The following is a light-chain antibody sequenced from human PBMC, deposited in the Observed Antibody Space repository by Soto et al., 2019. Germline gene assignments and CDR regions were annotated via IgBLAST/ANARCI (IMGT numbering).Light chain of an antibody. Sequence: EIVLTQSPATLSLSPGERATLSCRASQSVGSYLAWYQQKPGQAPRLLIYDASNRATGIPARFSGSGSGTDVTLTNSSLEPEDFAVYFCQQRSNWLTFGGGTKVEIK. J-gene: IGKJ4*01. CDR1: QSVGSY. V-gene: IGKV3-11*01. CDR2: DAS. CDR3: QQRSNWLT.